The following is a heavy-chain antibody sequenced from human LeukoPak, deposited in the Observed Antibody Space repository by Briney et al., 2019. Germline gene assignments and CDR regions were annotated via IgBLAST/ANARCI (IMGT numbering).Heavy chain of an antibody. D-gene: IGHD3-3*01. Sequence: GGSLRLSCAASGFTFTSHSMNWVRQAPGKGLEWISYISSSSSTIFYADSVKGRFTISRDNAKNSLYLQLNSLRAEDTAVYYCAKVQDYDFWTGYCLDYWGQGTLVTVSS. J-gene: IGHJ4*02. CDR2: ISSSSSTI. CDR1: GFTFTSHS. CDR3: AKVQDYDFWTGYCLDY. V-gene: IGHV3-48*01.